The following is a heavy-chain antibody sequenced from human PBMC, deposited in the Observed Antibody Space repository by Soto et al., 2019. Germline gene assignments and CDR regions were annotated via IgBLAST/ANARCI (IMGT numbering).Heavy chain of an antibody. D-gene: IGHD3-22*01. CDR1: GGSISSSNW. J-gene: IGHJ6*04. Sequence: QVQLQESGPGLVKPSVTLSLTCAGSGGSISSSNWWSWVRQPPGKGLECIGEIYHCGSTNYNPCLQRRVATALDNPKNQFSLQLPSVTDADTAVNYCASPVPYYYDSSGYYYAHHYYSGMDVWGKGTTVTVSS. CDR2: IYHCGST. CDR3: ASPVPYYYDSSGYYYAHHYYSGMDV. V-gene: IGHV4-4*02.